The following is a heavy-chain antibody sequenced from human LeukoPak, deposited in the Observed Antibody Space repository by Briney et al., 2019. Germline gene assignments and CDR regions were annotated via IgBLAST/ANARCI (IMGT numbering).Heavy chain of an antibody. V-gene: IGHV4-59*01. Sequence: SETLSLTCTVSGGSISSYYWSWIRQPPGKGLEWIGCIYYSGSTNYNPSLKSRVTISVDTSKNQFSLKLSSVTAADTAVYYCARGHDYGAPTGPWGQGTLVTVSS. D-gene: IGHD4-17*01. CDR2: IYYSGST. CDR1: GGSISSYY. CDR3: ARGHDYGAPTGP. J-gene: IGHJ5*02.